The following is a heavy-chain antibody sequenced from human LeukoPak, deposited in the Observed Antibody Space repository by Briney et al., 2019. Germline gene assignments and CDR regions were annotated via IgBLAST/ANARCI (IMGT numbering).Heavy chain of an antibody. D-gene: IGHD3-3*01. J-gene: IGHJ3*02. Sequence: PSETLSLTCTVSGGSISGYYWSWIRQPPGKGLEWIGYIYYSGSTNYNPSLKSRVTISVDTSKNQFSLKLSSVTAADTAVYYCARGTYYDFWSGYSDAFDIWGQGTMVTVSS. V-gene: IGHV4-59*01. CDR3: ARGTYYDFWSGYSDAFDI. CDR1: GGSISGYY. CDR2: IYYSGST.